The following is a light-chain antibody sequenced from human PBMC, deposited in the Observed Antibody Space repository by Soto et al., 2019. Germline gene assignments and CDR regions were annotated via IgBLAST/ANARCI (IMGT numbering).Light chain of an antibody. CDR3: SSYTSTNTLV. CDR2: GVS. CDR1: SSDIGDYNY. Sequence: QSALTQPASVSGSPGQSITISCTGTSSDIGDYNYVSWYQQHPGKAPKLIIYGVSNRPSGISNRFSGSKSGNTASLTISGFQAEDEADYYCSSYTSTNTLVFGGETKLTVL. J-gene: IGLJ2*01. V-gene: IGLV2-14*01.